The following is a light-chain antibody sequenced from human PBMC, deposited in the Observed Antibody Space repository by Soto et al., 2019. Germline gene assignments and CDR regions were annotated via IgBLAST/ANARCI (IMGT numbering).Light chain of an antibody. Sequence: DLQMTQSPSTLSASVGDRVTITCRARQNINRWLAWYQQRPGKAPNLLIHKASTLEVGVPSRFSGSASGTEFTLTISSLQPDDFAVYFCLQYNVYPLSFGGGTKVDIK. J-gene: IGKJ4*01. CDR2: KAS. CDR1: QNINRW. V-gene: IGKV1-5*03. CDR3: LQYNVYPLS.